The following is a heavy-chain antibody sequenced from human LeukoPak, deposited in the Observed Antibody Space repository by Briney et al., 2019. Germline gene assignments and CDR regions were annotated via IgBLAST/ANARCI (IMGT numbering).Heavy chain of an antibody. D-gene: IGHD1-26*01. CDR2: IRYDGSNK. CDR1: GFTFSSYG. V-gene: IGHV3-30*02. CDR3: AKEMGKWELPEYFDY. J-gene: IGHJ4*02. Sequence: PGGSLRLSCAASGFTFSSYGMHWVRQAPGKGLEWVAFIRYDGSNKYYADSVKGRFTISRDNSKNTLYLQMNSLRAEDTAVYYCAKEMGKWELPEYFDYWGQGTLVTVSS.